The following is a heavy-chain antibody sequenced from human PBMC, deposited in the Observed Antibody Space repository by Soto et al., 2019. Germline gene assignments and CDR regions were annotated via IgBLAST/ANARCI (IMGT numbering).Heavy chain of an antibody. Sequence: GGSLRLSCAASGFTFRNYWMHWFRQAPGKGLVWVSRVNSDGDTTYYADSVKGRFTISRDNAKNTLHLQMNSLGAEDTAVYYCASNYAYAEGYYFYGIDVWGQGTTVTV. CDR2: VNSDGDTT. J-gene: IGHJ6*02. CDR1: GFTFRNYW. CDR3: ASNYAYAEGYYFYGIDV. D-gene: IGHD3-16*01. V-gene: IGHV3-74*01.